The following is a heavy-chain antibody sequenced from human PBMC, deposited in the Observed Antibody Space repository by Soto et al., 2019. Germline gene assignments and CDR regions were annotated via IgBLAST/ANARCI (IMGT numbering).Heavy chain of an antibody. J-gene: IGHJ4*02. CDR2: INGDGSEQ. V-gene: IGHV3-7*03. CDR1: GFTFNSYW. Sequence: EVQLVESGGGLVPPGGSLRLSCAASGFTFNSYWMNWVRQAPGRGLEWVANINGDGSEQTYVDSVKGRFTISRDNAKESLDLQMSSLRAADTAVHYCARGPLDYWGQGILVTVSS. CDR3: ARGPLDY.